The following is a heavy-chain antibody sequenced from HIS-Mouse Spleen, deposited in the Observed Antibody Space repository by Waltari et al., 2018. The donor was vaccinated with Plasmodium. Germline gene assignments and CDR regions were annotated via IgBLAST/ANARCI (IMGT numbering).Heavy chain of an antibody. D-gene: IGHD7-27*01. Sequence: QVQLQQWGAGLLKPSETLSLTCAVYGGSFSGYYWSWIRQPPGKGLEWIGEINHSGSTNYNPSLKIRVTLSVDTSKNQFSLTLSSVTAADTAVYYCARGQLGIDAFDIWGQGTMVTVSS. CDR1: GGSFSGYY. V-gene: IGHV4-34*01. CDR2: INHSGST. CDR3: ARGQLGIDAFDI. J-gene: IGHJ3*02.